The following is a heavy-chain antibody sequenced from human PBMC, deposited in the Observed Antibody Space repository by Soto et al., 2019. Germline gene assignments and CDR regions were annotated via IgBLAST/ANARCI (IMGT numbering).Heavy chain of an antibody. V-gene: IGHV1-18*01. Sequence: QVQLVQSGAEVKKPGASVKVSCKASGYTFTSYGISWVRQAPGQGLEWMGWISAYNGNTNYAQKLQGRVTMTTDTATSTAYMELRSLRSDDTAVYYCARDLGGRSWYYRDWYFDLWGRGTLVTVSS. D-gene: IGHD6-13*01. CDR1: GYTFTSYG. CDR2: ISAYNGNT. CDR3: ARDLGGRSWYYRDWYFDL. J-gene: IGHJ2*01.